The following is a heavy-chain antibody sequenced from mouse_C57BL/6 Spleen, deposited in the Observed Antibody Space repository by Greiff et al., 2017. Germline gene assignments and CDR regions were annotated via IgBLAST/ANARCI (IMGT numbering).Heavy chain of an antibody. CDR2: IHPSDSDT. CDR1: GYTFTSYW. J-gene: IGHJ2*01. Sequence: VQLQQPGAELVKPGASVKVSCKASGYTFTSYWMHWVKQRPGQGLEWIGRIHPSDSDTNYNQKFKGKATLTVDKSSSTAYMQLSSLTSEDSAVYYCAMDYSNYVLYYWGQGTTLTVSS. V-gene: IGHV1-74*01. D-gene: IGHD2-5*01. CDR3: AMDYSNYVLYY.